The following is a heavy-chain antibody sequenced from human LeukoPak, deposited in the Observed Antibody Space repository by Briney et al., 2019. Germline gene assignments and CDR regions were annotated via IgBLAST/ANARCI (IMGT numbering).Heavy chain of an antibody. D-gene: IGHD3-3*01. V-gene: IGHV3-48*01. CDR1: GFTFSSYS. J-gene: IGHJ3*02. CDR2: ISSSSSTI. CDR3: ARANTPYYDFWSGYRHDAFDI. Sequence: GGSLRLSCAASGFTFSSYSMNWVRQAPGKGLEWVSYISSSSSTIYYADSVKGRFTISRDNAKNSLYPQMNSLRAEDTAVYYCARANTPYYDFWSGYRHDAFDIWGQGTMVTVSS.